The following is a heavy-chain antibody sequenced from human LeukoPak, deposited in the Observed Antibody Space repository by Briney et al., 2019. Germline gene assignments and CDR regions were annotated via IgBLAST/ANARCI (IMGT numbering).Heavy chain of an antibody. D-gene: IGHD6-13*01. CDR1: GFTFSSYG. Sequence: PGGSLRLSCAASGFTFSSYGMHWVRQAPGKGLEYVSAINGNGGSTYYANSVKGRFTISRDNSKNMLYLQMGSLRAEDMAVYYCARGGAAAGTRGNDFWGQGTLVTVSP. J-gene: IGHJ4*02. CDR3: ARGGAAAGTRGNDF. CDR2: INGNGGST. V-gene: IGHV3-64*01.